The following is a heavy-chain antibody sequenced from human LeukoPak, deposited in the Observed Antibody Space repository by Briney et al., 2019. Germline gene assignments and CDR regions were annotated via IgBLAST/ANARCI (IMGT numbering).Heavy chain of an antibody. D-gene: IGHD5-18*01. CDR1: EGTFSSYA. V-gene: IGHV1-69*05. Sequence: SVKVSCKASEGTFSSYAISWVRQAPGQGLEWMGGIIPIFGTANYAQKFQGRVTITTDESTSTAYMELSNLRSEDTAVYYCARVSFRGYSYGYYFDYWGQGTLVTVSS. J-gene: IGHJ4*02. CDR2: IIPIFGTA. CDR3: ARVSFRGYSYGYYFDY.